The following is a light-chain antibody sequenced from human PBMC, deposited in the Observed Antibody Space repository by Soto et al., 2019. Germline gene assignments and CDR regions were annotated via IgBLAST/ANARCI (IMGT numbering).Light chain of an antibody. J-gene: IGLJ2*01. CDR1: SSDVVCYNY. CDR2: EVS. Sequence: QSVLTQPASVSGSPGQSITISCTGTSSDVVCYNYVSWYQQHPGKAPKLMIYEVSNRHSGVSNRFSGSKSGNTASLTISGLQADEEADYYCSSYTSSSTLVFGGGTKLTVL. V-gene: IGLV2-14*01. CDR3: SSYTSSSTLV.